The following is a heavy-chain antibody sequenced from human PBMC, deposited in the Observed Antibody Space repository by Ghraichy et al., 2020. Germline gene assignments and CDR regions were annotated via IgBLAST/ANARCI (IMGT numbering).Heavy chain of an antibody. Sequence: SETPSLTCTVSGGSISSSSYYWGWIRQPPGKGLEWIGSIYYSGSTYYNPSLKSRVTISVDTSKNQFSLKLSSVTAADTAVYYCARNVDSAMADPGEFDYWGQGTLVTVSS. V-gene: IGHV4-39*01. CDR2: IYYSGST. CDR1: GGSISSSSYY. D-gene: IGHD5-18*01. CDR3: ARNVDSAMADPGEFDY. J-gene: IGHJ4*02.